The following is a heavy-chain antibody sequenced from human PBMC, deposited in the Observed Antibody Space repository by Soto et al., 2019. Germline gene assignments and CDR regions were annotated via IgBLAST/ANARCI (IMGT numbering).Heavy chain of an antibody. CDR3: AKDICTGGSCYWGFDY. J-gene: IGHJ4*02. Sequence: EVQLLESGGGLVQPGGSLRLSCAASGFTFSSYAMNWVRQPPGKGLEWVSAISGSGSSTFYADSVKGRFTISRDNSKNTLYLQMNSLRAEDTAVYNCAKDICTGGSCYWGFDYWGQGTLVTVSS. CDR2: ISGSGSST. D-gene: IGHD2-15*01. V-gene: IGHV3-23*01. CDR1: GFTFSSYA.